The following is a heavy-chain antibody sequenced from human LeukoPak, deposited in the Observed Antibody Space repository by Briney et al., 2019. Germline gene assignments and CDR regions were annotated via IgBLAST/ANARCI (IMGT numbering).Heavy chain of an antibody. Sequence: PSETLSLTCAVYGGSFSGYYWSWIRQPPGKGLEWIGEINHSGSTNYNPSLKSRVTISVDTSKNQFSLKLSSVTAADTAVYYCATGELEEDYFDYWGQGTLVTVSS. CDR2: INHSGST. D-gene: IGHD1-1*01. CDR3: ATGELEEDYFDY. J-gene: IGHJ4*02. V-gene: IGHV4-34*01. CDR1: GGSFSGYY.